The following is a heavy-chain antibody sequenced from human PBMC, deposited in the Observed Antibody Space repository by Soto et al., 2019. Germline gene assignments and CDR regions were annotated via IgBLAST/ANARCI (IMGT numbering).Heavy chain of an antibody. J-gene: IGHJ4*02. CDR1: GGSISSSSYY. V-gene: IGHV4-39*01. CDR2: IYYSGST. Sequence: SETLSLTCTVSGGSISSSSYYWGWIRQPPGKGLEWIGSIYYSGSTYYNPSLKSRGTISVDTSKNQFSLKLSSVTAADTAVYYCARLPRELPNCNCCGKGTLVTVSS. D-gene: IGHD1-26*01. CDR3: ARLPRELPNCNC.